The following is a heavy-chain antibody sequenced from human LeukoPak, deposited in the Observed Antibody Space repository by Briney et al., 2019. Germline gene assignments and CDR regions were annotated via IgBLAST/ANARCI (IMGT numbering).Heavy chain of an antibody. CDR1: GFTFSSYE. V-gene: IGHV3-48*03. Sequence: GGSLRLSCAASGFTFSSYEMNWVRQAPGKGLEWVSYISSSGSTIYYADTEKGRFTISRDNAKNSLYLQMNSLRAEDTAVYYCARDPGNGGHEDWGQGTLVTVSS. D-gene: IGHD5-12*01. CDR2: ISSSGSTI. J-gene: IGHJ4*02. CDR3: ARDPGNGGHED.